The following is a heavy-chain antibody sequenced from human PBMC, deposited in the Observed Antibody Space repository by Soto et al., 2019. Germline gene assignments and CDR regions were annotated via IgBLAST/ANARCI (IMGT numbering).Heavy chain of an antibody. CDR2: ISYDGKNK. CDR1: GFPFSTYG. V-gene: IGHV3-30*03. D-gene: IGHD5-18*01. CDR3: ASVGYGYGYWGARDV. J-gene: IGHJ6*02. Sequence: QVQLVESGGGVVQPGRSLRLSCAASGFPFSTYGMHWVRQAPGKGLEWVTLISYDGKNKYYADSVKGRFTISRDNSTSTLYLEMNALGAEDPAVYSCASVGYGYGYWGARDVWGQGTTVTVSS.